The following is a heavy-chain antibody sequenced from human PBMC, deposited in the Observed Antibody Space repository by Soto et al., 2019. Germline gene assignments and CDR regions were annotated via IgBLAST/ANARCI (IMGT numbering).Heavy chain of an antibody. V-gene: IGHV3-23*01. CDR2: ISGSGGRT. CDR1: GFTFSNHG. J-gene: IGHJ4*02. Sequence: EVQLLESGGGLIQPGGSLRLSCEASGFTFSNHGMTWVRLAPGKGLEWVSTISGSGGRTFYADPVKGRFTISRDNSKNTLYLQMKSLRAEDTAVYYCAKEMIASTLADFFDYWGQGTLVTVSS. D-gene: IGHD2-21*01. CDR3: AKEMIASTLADFFDY.